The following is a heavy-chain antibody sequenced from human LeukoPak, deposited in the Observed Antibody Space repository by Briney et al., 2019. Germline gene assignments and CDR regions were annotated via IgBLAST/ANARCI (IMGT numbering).Heavy chain of an antibody. CDR2: ISGSGGST. V-gene: IGHV3-23*01. CDR1: GFTFSSYA. J-gene: IGHJ4*02. CDR3: AKGFAYQLPHSTFDY. D-gene: IGHD2-2*01. Sequence: GGSLRLSCAASGFTFSSYAMSWVRQAPGNGLEWVSAISGSGGSTYYADSVKGRFTISRDNSKNTLYLQMNSLRAEDTAVYYCAKGFAYQLPHSTFDYWGQGTLVTVSS.